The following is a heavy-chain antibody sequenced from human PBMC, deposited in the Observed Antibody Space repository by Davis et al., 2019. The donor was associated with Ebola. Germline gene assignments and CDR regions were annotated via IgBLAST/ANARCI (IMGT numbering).Heavy chain of an antibody. V-gene: IGHV4-61*08. CDR2: IYYSGST. D-gene: IGHD3-22*01. CDR3: ARSRTHFDSSGYFRPYYYGLDV. J-gene: IGHJ6*04. Sequence: MPSETLSLTCTVSGGSVSSGGYYWSWIRQPPGKGLEWIGYIYYSGSTNYNPSLKSRVTISVDTSKSQFSLKLSSVTAADTAVYYCARSRTHFDSSGYFRPYYYGLDVWGNGNTVTVTS. CDR1: GGSVSSGGYY.